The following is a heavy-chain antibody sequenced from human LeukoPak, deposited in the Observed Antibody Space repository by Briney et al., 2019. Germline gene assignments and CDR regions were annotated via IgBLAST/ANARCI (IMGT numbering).Heavy chain of an antibody. CDR1: GFTFSSYE. Sequence: PGGSLRLSCAASGFTFSSYEMNWVRQAPGKGLEWVSYISSSGSTIYYADSVKGRFTISRDNAKNSLYLQMNSLRADDTAVYYCARAGPATDPWGQGTLVTVSS. J-gene: IGHJ5*02. V-gene: IGHV3-48*03. D-gene: IGHD2-2*01. CDR2: ISSSGSTI. CDR3: ARAGPATDP.